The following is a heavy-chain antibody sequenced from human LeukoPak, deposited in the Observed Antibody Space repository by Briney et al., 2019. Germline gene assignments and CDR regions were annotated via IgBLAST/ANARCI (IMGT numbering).Heavy chain of an antibody. V-gene: IGHV1-2*02. CDR2: INPNSGGT. J-gene: IGHJ4*02. CDR1: GYTFTGYY. Sequence: ASVKVSCKASGYTFTGYYMHWVRRAPGQGLEWTGWINPNSGGTNSAQKFRGRVTMTRDTSISTAYMELSRLRSDDTAVYYCARGGYYDSSAYRVLDYWGQGTLVTVSS. D-gene: IGHD3-22*01. CDR3: ARGGYYDSSAYRVLDY.